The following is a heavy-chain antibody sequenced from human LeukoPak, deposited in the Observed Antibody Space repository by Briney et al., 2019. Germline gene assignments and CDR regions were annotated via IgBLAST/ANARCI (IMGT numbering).Heavy chain of an antibody. Sequence: GGSLRLSCAASGFSFSSYAMHWVRQAPGKGLEWVAIISYDGSNKYYADSVKGRFTISRDNSKNTLYLQMNSLRAEDTAVYYCARELLGYCSGGSCYSRFFDYWGQGTLVTVSS. CDR3: ARELLGYCSGGSCYSRFFDY. CDR2: ISYDGSNK. V-gene: IGHV3-30*04. CDR1: GFSFSSYA. J-gene: IGHJ4*02. D-gene: IGHD2-15*01.